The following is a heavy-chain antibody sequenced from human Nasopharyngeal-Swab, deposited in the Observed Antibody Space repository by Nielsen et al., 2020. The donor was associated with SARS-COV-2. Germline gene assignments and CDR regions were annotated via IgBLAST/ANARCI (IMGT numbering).Heavy chain of an antibody. J-gene: IGHJ4*02. CDR2: IGTAGDT. Sequence: GESLKISCAASGFTFSSYDMHWVRQATGKGLEWVSAIGTAGDTYYPGSVKGRFTISRENAKNSLYLQMNSLRAGDTAVYYCARGESYYDILTGYYTFDYWGQGTQVTVSS. CDR3: ARGESYYDILTGYYTFDY. CDR1: GFTFSSYD. D-gene: IGHD3-9*01. V-gene: IGHV3-13*01.